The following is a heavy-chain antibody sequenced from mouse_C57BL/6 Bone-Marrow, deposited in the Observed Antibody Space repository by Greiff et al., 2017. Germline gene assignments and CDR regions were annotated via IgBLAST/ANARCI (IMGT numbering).Heavy chain of an antibody. CDR2: IDPETGGT. V-gene: IGHV1-15*01. Sequence: QVKLQQSGAELVRPGASVTLSCKASGYTFTASERRWVKKTPVRGLEGIGAIDPETGGTAYNHKLKGKAILTAEKSSSTAYMELRSLTSGDSAVYYCTGCYYGSSYVDYAMDYWGQGTSVTVSS. J-gene: IGHJ4*01. D-gene: IGHD1-1*01. CDR3: TGCYYGSSYVDYAMDY. CDR1: GYTFTASE.